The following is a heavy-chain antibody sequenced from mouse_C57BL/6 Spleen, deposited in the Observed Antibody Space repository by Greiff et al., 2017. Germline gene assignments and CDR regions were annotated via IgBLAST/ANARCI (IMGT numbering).Heavy chain of an antibody. CDR3: SSVRTERYFDV. Sequence: QVQLQQPGAELVRPGSSVKLSCKASGYTFTSYWMDWVKQRPGQGLEWIGNIYPSDRETPYNQKFKDKATLTVAKSSSTAYMQLSSLTSEDSAVYYCSSVRTERYFDVWGTGTTVTVSS. J-gene: IGHJ1*03. D-gene: IGHD1-1*01. V-gene: IGHV1-61*01. CDR2: IYPSDRET. CDR1: GYTFTSYW.